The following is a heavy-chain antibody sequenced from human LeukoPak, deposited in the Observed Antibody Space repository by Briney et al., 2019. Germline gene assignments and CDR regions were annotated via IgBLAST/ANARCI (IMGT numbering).Heavy chain of an antibody. J-gene: IGHJ4*02. V-gene: IGHV4-34*01. Sequence: PSETLSLTCAVYGGSFSGYYWSWIRQPPGKGLEWIGEINHSGSTNYNPSLKSRVTISVDTSKNQFSLKLSSVTAADTAVYYCAKYSSSWRVYYFDYWGQGTLVTVSS. D-gene: IGHD6-13*01. CDR1: GGSFSGYY. CDR3: AKYSSSWRVYYFDY. CDR2: INHSGST.